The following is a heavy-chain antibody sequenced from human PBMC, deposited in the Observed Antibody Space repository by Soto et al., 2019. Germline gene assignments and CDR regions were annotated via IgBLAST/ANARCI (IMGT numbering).Heavy chain of an antibody. CDR3: ARDQARVVAADGHDAFDI. D-gene: IGHD6-13*01. CDR2: IVVGSGNT. Sequence: SVKVSCKASGFTFTSSAMQWVRQARGQRLEWIGWIVVGSGNTNYAQKFQDKVTITRDKSTSTAYMELSSLRSEDTAVYYCARDQARVVAADGHDAFDIWGQGTMVTVSS. CDR1: GFTFTSSA. V-gene: IGHV1-58*02. J-gene: IGHJ3*02.